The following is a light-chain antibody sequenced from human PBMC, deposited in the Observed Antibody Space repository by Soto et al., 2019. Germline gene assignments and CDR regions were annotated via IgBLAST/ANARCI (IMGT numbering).Light chain of an antibody. CDR1: SRYSSYA. CDR2: VNGDGSH. V-gene: IGLV4-69*01. Sequence: QLVLTQSPSASASLGASVNLTCTLTSRYSSYAIAWHQQRPEKGPRYLMTVNGDGSHTKGDGIPDRFSGSTSGTERFLTISSLQSEDEADYYCQSWATGIRVFGAGTKLTVL. J-gene: IGLJ3*02. CDR3: QSWATGIRV.